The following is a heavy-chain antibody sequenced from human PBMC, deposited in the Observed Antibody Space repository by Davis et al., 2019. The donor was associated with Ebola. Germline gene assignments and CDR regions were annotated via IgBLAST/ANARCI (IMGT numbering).Heavy chain of an antibody. CDR1: GGTFSSYA. V-gene: IGHV1-69*13. CDR2: IIPIFGTA. CDR3: ARGGSNYPWYYGMDV. D-gene: IGHD4-11*01. J-gene: IGHJ6*02. Sequence: SVKVSCKASGGTFSSYAINWVRQAPGQGLEWMGGIIPIFGTANYAQKFQGRVTITADESTSTAYMELSSLRSEDTAVYYCARGGSNYPWYYGMDVWGQGTTVTVSS.